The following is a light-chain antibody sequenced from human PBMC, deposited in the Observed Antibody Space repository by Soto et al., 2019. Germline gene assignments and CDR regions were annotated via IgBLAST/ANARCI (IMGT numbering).Light chain of an antibody. J-gene: IGLJ1*01. V-gene: IGLV2-14*01. Sequence: QSALTQPASVSGSPGQSITISCTGTSSDVGGYNYVSWYQQHPGKAPKLMIYEDSNRPSGVSNRFSGSKSGNTASLTISGLQAEDEADYYCSSYTSSITLVVFGTGTKLTVL. CDR2: EDS. CDR1: SSDVGGYNY. CDR3: SSYTSSITLVV.